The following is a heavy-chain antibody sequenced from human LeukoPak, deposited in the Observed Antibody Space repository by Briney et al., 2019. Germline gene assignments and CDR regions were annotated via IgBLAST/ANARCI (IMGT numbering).Heavy chain of an antibody. Sequence: SETLSLTCAVYGGSFSGYYWSWIRQPPGKGLEWIGEINHSGSTNYNPSLKSRVTISVDTSKNQFSLKLSSVTAADTAVYYCARGLLPPRFDYWGQGNLVTVSS. CDR2: INHSGST. J-gene: IGHJ4*02. CDR3: ARGLLPPRFDY. V-gene: IGHV4-34*01. D-gene: IGHD1-14*01. CDR1: GGSFSGYY.